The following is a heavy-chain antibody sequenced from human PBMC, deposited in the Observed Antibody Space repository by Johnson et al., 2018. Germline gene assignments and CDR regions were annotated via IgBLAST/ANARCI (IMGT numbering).Heavy chain of an antibody. V-gene: IGHV3-74*01. Sequence: VQLQESGGGLVQPGGSLRLSCAASGFTFSHYWMHWVRQAPGKGLVWVSRINSDGSSTSYADSVKGRFTISRDNAKNTLYLQMDSLRAEGTAVYYCARVDQWLLGLGCFDSWGQGTRVTVSS. D-gene: IGHD3-22*01. CDR2: INSDGSST. CDR1: GFTFSHYW. CDR3: ARVDQWLLGLGCFDS. J-gene: IGHJ3*02.